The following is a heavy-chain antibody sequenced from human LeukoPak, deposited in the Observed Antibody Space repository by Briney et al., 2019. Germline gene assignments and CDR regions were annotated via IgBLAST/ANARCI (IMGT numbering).Heavy chain of an antibody. CDR1: GYTFTSYA. D-gene: IGHD6-13*01. Sequence: GASVKVSCKASGYTFTSYAMNWVRQAPGQGLEWMGWINTNTGNPTYAQGFTGRFVFSLDTSVSTAYLQISSLKAEDTAVYYCARALFRIAAAGTGMGDYWGQGTLVTVSS. V-gene: IGHV7-4-1*02. CDR2: INTNTGNP. J-gene: IGHJ4*02. CDR3: ARALFRIAAAGTGMGDY.